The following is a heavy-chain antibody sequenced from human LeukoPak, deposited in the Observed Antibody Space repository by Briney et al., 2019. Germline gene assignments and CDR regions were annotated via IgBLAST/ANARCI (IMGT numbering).Heavy chain of an antibody. Sequence: GGSLRLSCAASGFTFSNAWMSWIRQAPGKGLEWVSYISSSSSYTNYADSVKGRFTISRDNAKNSLYLQMNSLRAEDTAVYYCARGFITMVRGVSNWFDPWGQGTLVTVSS. V-gene: IGHV3-11*06. CDR3: ARGFITMVRGVSNWFDP. J-gene: IGHJ5*02. CDR1: GFTFSNAW. D-gene: IGHD3-10*01. CDR2: ISSSSSYT.